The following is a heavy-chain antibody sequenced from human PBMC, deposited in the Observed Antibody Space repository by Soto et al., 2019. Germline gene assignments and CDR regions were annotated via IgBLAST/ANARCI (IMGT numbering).Heavy chain of an antibody. J-gene: IGHJ4*02. Sequence: PSETLSLTCTVSGGSISGYYWSWVRQPPGKGLEWIGYSYYSGTHNYTPSLKSRLTISVDTSKNQFSLELNSVTAADTAVYYCARVQMATLYFDYWGQGTLVTVSS. CDR3: ARVQMATLYFDY. D-gene: IGHD5-12*01. V-gene: IGHV4-59*01. CDR1: GGSISGYY. CDR2: SYYSGTH.